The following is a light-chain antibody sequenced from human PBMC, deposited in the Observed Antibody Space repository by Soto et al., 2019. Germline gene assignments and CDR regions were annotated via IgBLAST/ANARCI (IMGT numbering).Light chain of an antibody. CDR1: SSDVGGYNF. V-gene: IGLV2-8*01. CDR2: EVS. CDR3: SSYAGSNNRYV. J-gene: IGLJ1*01. Sequence: QSVLTQPPSGSGSPGQSVTISCTGTSSDVGGYNFVSWYQQHPGKAPKLMIYEVSKRPSGVPDRFSGSKSDNTASLTVSGLQAEDEADYYCSSYAGSNNRYVFGTGTKLTVL.